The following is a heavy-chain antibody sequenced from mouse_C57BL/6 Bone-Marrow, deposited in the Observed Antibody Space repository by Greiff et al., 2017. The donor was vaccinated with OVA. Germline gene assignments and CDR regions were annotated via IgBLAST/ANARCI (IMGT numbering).Heavy chain of an antibody. CDR1: GYAFSSSW. V-gene: IGHV1-82*01. CDR2: IYPGDGDT. CDR3: ASLLLQGEVDY. Sequence: VKLMESGPELVKPGASVKISCKASGYAFSSSWMNWVKQRPGKGLEWIGRIYPGDGDTNYNGKFKGKATLTADKSSSTAYMHLNSLTSEDSAVYFCASLLLQGEVDYGGQGTTLTVSA. J-gene: IGHJ2*01. D-gene: IGHD1-1*01.